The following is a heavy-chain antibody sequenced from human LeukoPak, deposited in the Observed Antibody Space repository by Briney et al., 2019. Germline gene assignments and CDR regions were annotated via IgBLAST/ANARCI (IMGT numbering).Heavy chain of an antibody. D-gene: IGHD6-19*01. Sequence: SDTLSLTCTVSGGSISNYYWSWIRQPPGKGLEWIGYIYYTGSTNYNPSLKSRVTISVDTSKNQFSLSLNSVTAADTAEYYCARAPGSAYYPYYYMDVWGKGTTVTVSS. CDR2: IYYTGST. J-gene: IGHJ6*03. CDR1: GGSISNYY. CDR3: ARAPGSAYYPYYYMDV. V-gene: IGHV4-59*07.